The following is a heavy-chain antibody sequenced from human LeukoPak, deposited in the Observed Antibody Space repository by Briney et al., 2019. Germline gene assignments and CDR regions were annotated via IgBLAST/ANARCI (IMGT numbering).Heavy chain of an antibody. V-gene: IGHV4-34*01. CDR3: ARADSLVPAATVDY. D-gene: IGHD2-2*01. CDR2: VNHSGST. CDR1: GGSFSDYF. Sequence: KTSETLSLTCAVYGGSFSDYFWTWIRQPPGMRLEWIGEVNHSGSTNYNPSLKSRVTISVDTSKNQFSLKLSSVTAADTAVYYCARADSLVPAATVDYWGQGTLVTVSS. J-gene: IGHJ4*02.